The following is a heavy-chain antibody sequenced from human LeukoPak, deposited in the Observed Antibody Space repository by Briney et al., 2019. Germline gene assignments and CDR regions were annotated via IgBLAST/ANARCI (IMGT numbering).Heavy chain of an antibody. J-gene: IGHJ4*02. D-gene: IGHD3-10*01. CDR2: ISDSGDST. Sequence: PGGSLRPSCVASGLTFSNYAINWVRQVPGKGLEWVSGISDSGDSTYYADSVKGRFTISRDNSKNTLYLQMHSLRAEDTAIYYCAVIRGANYWGQGTLVTVSS. CDR3: AVIRGANY. CDR1: GLTFSNYA. V-gene: IGHV3-23*01.